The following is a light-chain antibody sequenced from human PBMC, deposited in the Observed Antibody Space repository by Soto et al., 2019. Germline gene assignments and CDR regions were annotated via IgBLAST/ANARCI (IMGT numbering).Light chain of an antibody. Sequence: EIVLTQSPATLSLSPGERATLSCRASQSVSGYLAWYQQKPGQAPRLLIYDASKRATGIPARFSGRGFGTDFTLTISSLEPEDFAVYYCQQYGSSPRTFGQGTKVDIK. J-gene: IGKJ1*01. CDR1: QSVSGY. CDR2: DAS. CDR3: QQYGSSPRT. V-gene: IGKV3-11*01.